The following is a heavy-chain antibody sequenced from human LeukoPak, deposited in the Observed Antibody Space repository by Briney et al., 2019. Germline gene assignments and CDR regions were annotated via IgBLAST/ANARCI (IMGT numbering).Heavy chain of an antibody. V-gene: IGHV3-21*01. CDR3: SAGEGYYDSSDYYSAWAFNV. CDR2: ISSSSIYI. J-gene: IGHJ3*01. CDR1: GFTFSSYS. Sequence: GGSLRLSCAASGFTFSSYSMNWVRQAPGKGLEWVSSISSSSIYIYYADSVKGRFTISRDNAKNSLYLQMNSLRAEDTAVYYCSAGEGYYDSSDYYSAWAFNVWGQGTMVTVSS. D-gene: IGHD3-22*01.